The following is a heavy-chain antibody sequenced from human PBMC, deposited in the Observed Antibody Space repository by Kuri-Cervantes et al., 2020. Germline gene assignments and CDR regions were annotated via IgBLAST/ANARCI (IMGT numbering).Heavy chain of an antibody. V-gene: IGHV1-46*01. J-gene: IGHJ4*02. Sequence: ASVKVSCKASGYTFTSYYMHWVRQAPGQGLEWMGIINPSGGSTSYAQKFQGRVTMTRDTSTSTVYMELRSLRSDDTAVYYCARGMGENYYDSSGYYDYWGQGTLVTVSS. CDR1: GYTFTSYY. D-gene: IGHD3-22*01. CDR3: ARGMGENYYDSSGYYDY. CDR2: INPSGGST.